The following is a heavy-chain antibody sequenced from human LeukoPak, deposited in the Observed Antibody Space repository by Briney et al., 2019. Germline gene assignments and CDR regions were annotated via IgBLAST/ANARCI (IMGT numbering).Heavy chain of an antibody. V-gene: IGHV3-21*04. J-gene: IGHJ3*02. CDR3: ARAAKGRQLGAFDI. CDR1: GFTFSTFA. Sequence: SGGSLRLSCAASGFTFSTFAMNWVRQAPGKGLEWVSSISSSSSYIYYADSVKGRFTISRDNAKNALYLQMDSLRAEDTAVYYCARAAKGRQLGAFDIWGQGTVVTVSS. CDR2: ISSSSSYI. D-gene: IGHD5-24*01.